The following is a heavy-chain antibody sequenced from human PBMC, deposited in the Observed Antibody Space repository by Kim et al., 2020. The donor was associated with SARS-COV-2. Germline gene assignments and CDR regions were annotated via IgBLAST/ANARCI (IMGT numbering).Heavy chain of an antibody. D-gene: IGHD2-8*02. V-gene: IGHV3-21*01. CDR2: ISSSSSNI. CDR1: GFTFSSYS. J-gene: IGHJ4*02. CDR3: AGDGGVTGVDFNDY. Sequence: GGSLRLSCAASGFTFSSYSMSWVRQAPGKGLEWVSSISSSSSNIYYADSVKGRFTITRDNAKNSLYLQMNSLRAEDTAVYYCAGDGGVTGVDFNDYWGQGTLVTVSS.